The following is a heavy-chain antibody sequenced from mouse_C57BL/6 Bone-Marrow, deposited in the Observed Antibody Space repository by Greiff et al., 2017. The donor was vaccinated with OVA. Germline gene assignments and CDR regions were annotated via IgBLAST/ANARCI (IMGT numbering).Heavy chain of an antibody. V-gene: IGHV4-1*01. CDR2: INPDSSTI. CDR3: ARLGYAMDY. J-gene: IGHJ4*01. CDR1: GVDFSSYW. Sequence: AASGVDFSSYWMSWVRRAPRKGLEWIGDINPDSSTIDYAPFVADKFIIFRDNAKNTLYLQMNKVRSEDTALYYCARLGYAMDYGGQGTAVTVSA.